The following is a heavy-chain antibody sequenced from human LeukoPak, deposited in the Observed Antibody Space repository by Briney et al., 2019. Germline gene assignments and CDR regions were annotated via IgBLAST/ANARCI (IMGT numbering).Heavy chain of an antibody. CDR2: INPNSGGT. CDR1: GYTFTGYY. D-gene: IGHD5-24*01. V-gene: IGHV1-2*02. CDR3: ARDPVEMATTEFDY. J-gene: IGHJ4*02. Sequence: ASVKVSCKASGYTFTGYYMHWVRQAPGQGLEWMGWINPNSGGTNYAQKFQGRVTMTRDTSISTACMELSRLRSDDTAVYYCARDPVEMATTEFDYWGQGTLVTVSS.